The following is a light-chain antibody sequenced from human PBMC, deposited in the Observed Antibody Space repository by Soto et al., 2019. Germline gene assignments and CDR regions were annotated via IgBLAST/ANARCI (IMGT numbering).Light chain of an antibody. CDR2: DVG. CDR3: SSYTSSSIVV. CDR1: SSDVGGYNY. J-gene: IGLJ2*01. Sequence: QSALTQPASVSGSPGQSITISCTGTSSDVGGYNYVSWYQQHPGKAPKLMIYDVGNRPSGVSNRFSGSKSGNTASLTISGLQAEDEADYYCSSYTSSSIVVFGGGTKVTVL. V-gene: IGLV2-14*01.